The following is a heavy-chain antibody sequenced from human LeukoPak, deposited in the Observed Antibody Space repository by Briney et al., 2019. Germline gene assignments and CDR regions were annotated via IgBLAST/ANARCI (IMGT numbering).Heavy chain of an antibody. V-gene: IGHV1-2*02. CDR1: GYTFTGYY. CDR2: INPNSGGT. Sequence: VSVKVSCKASGYTFTGYYMHWVRQAPGQGLEWMGWINPNSGGTNYAQKFQGRVTMTRDTSISTAYMELSRLRSDDTAVYYCASNIVVVPAMSFGMDVWGQGTTVTVSS. CDR3: ASNIVVVPAMSFGMDV. D-gene: IGHD2-2*01. J-gene: IGHJ6*02.